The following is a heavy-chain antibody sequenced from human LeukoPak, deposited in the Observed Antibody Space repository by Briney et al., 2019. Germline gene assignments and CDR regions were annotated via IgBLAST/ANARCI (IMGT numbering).Heavy chain of an antibody. CDR3: ERRDSYSLDY. D-gene: IGHD2-15*01. J-gene: IGHJ4*02. CDR2: VGGEGTTT. V-gene: IGHV3-64*02. Sequence: GGSLRLSCAASGFTFSNYAMHWVRQAPGKGLEYVSAVGGEGTTTYYADSVKGRFTISRDNSRNTLDLQMGSLRDEDTAVYYCERRDSYSLDYWGQGTLVTVSS. CDR1: GFTFSNYA.